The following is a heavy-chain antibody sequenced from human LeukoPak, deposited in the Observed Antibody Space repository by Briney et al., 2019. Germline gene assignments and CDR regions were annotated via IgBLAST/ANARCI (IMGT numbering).Heavy chain of an antibody. J-gene: IGHJ4*02. V-gene: IGHV3-64*01. CDR3: ARSGYCSGGSCYVDY. Sequence: GESLKISCAASGFTFSSYAMHWVRQAPGKGLEYVSAISSNGGSTYYANSVKGRFTIFRDNSKNTLYLQMGSLRDEDMAVYYCARSGYCSGGSCYVDYWGQGALVTVS. D-gene: IGHD2-15*01. CDR2: ISSNGGST. CDR1: GFTFSSYA.